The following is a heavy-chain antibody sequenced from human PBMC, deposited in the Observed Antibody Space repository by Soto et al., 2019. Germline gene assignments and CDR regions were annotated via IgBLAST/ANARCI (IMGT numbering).Heavy chain of an antibody. CDR1: GGSISSSSYY. CDR2: IYYSGST. J-gene: IGHJ5*02. V-gene: IGHV4-39*01. D-gene: IGHD3-3*02. CDR3: SSPKIAFYNWFYP. Sequence: SETLSLTCTVSGGSISSSSYYWGWIRQPPGKGLEWIGSIYYSGSTYYNPSLKSRVTISVDTSKNQFSLKLSSVTAADTAVYYCSSPKIAFYNWFYPWGQGSLVTVSS.